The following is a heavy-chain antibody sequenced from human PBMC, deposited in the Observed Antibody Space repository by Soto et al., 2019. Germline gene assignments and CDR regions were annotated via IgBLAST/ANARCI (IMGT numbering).Heavy chain of an antibody. D-gene: IGHD4-17*01. CDR1: GFSFSNYA. V-gene: IGHV3-33*01. J-gene: IGHJ4*02. CDR2: IWYDGSNK. CDR3: TRDQYGGRRYSFES. Sequence: GGSLRLSCAASGFSFSNYAMHWVRQAPGKGLEWVAVIWYDGSNKYYADSVKGRFTISKDNSQTTVYLQMNSLRAEDTAVYYCTRDQYGGRRYSFESWGPGKLVTVSS.